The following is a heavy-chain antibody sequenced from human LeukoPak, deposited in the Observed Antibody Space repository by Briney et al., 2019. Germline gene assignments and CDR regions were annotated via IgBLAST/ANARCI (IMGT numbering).Heavy chain of an antibody. CDR1: GYIFTGYY. CDR2: ISPDHGGT. Sequence: ASVKVSCKTSGYIFTGYYMHWVRQAPGQGLEWLGRISPDHGGTVYAQNFEGRITMTRDTSVTTVYMELRRLTSDDTAPFYCARDGGLIDGFDIWGQGTMVTVSS. CDR3: ARDGGLIDGFDI. V-gene: IGHV1-2*06. D-gene: IGHD3-16*01. J-gene: IGHJ3*02.